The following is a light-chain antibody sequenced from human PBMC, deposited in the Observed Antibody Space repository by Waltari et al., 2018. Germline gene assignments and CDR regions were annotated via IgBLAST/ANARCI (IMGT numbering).Light chain of an antibody. V-gene: IGKV3-20*01. Sequence: EIVLTQPQGTLSLSPGERATLSCRASQSVSRTLAWYQQKPGQAPKLLIYGASIRATGIPDRFTGSGSGTDFSLTISSLEPEDFAIYFCQHYVRLPATFGQGTKVEIK. CDR2: GAS. CDR1: QSVSRT. J-gene: IGKJ1*01. CDR3: QHYVRLPAT.